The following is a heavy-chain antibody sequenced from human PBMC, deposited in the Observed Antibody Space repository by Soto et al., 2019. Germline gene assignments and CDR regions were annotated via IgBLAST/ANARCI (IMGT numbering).Heavy chain of an antibody. D-gene: IGHD3-9*01. CDR3: VKVTVLRYFDWLSMSHYYYYGMDV. J-gene: IGHJ6*02. CDR2: ISSNGGST. Sequence: GGSLRLSCSASGFTFSSYAMHWVRQAPGKGLEYVSAISSNGGSTYYADSVKGRFTISRDNSKNTLYLQMSSLRAEDTAVYYCVKVTVLRYFDWLSMSHYYYYGMDVWGQGTTVTVSS. CDR1: GFTFSSYA. V-gene: IGHV3-64D*06.